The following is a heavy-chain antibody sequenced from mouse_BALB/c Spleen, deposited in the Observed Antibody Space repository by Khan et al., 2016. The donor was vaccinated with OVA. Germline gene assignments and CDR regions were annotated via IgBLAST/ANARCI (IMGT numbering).Heavy chain of an antibody. Sequence: VQLQQSGAELVKPAASLKLSCTASGYNIKDIYIHWVKQRPEKGLERIRRTDPANGNTKYDPKFQGKATITADTSSNIAYLQLSSLTSEDTAVYYCRISTINAWGQGTTLTVSS. CDR2: TDPANGNT. CDR1: GYNIKDIY. CDR3: RISTINA. J-gene: IGHJ2*01. V-gene: IGHV14-3*02.